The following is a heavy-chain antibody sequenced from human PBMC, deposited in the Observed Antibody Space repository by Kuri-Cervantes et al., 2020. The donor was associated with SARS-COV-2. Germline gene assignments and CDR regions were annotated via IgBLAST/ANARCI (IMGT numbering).Heavy chain of an antibody. J-gene: IGHJ4*02. Sequence: GGSLRLSCAASGFSFSTYAVHWVRQAPGKGLEWVAVIWYDGSNKYYADSVKGRFTISRDNSKNTLYLQMNSLRAEDTAVYYCATEGGIDDPFDYWGQGTLVTVSS. V-gene: IGHV3-33*08. CDR3: ATEGGIDDPFDY. CDR1: GFSFSTYA. CDR2: IWYDGSNK. D-gene: IGHD3-3*01.